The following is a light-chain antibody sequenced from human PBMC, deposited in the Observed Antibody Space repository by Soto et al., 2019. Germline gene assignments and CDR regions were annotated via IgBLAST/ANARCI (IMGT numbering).Light chain of an antibody. Sequence: DIQMTQSPCTLSASVGDRVTITCRASQSISSWLAWYQQKPGKAPKLLIYKASTLESGVPSNFSGSGSGTEFTLTISSLQPEDFATYYCQQYNSYSPRTFGQGTKVDIK. J-gene: IGKJ1*01. V-gene: IGKV1-5*03. CDR1: QSISSW. CDR3: QQYNSYSPRT. CDR2: KAS.